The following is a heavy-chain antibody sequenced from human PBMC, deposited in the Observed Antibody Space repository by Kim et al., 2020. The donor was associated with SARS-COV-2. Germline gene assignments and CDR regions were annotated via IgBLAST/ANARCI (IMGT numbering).Heavy chain of an antibody. Sequence: GGSLRLSCAASGFTFSSYSMNWVRQAPGKGLEWVSAISSSSSYIYYADSVKGQFTISRDNAKNSLYLQMNSLRAEDTAVYYCASDSPIWVDYGDYPLDYWGQGTLVTVSS. J-gene: IGHJ4*02. CDR1: GFTFSSYS. D-gene: IGHD4-17*01. CDR3: ASDSPIWVDYGDYPLDY. CDR2: ISSSSSYI. V-gene: IGHV3-21*01.